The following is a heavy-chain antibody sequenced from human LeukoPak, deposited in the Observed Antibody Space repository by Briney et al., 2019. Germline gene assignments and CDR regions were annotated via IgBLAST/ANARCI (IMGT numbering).Heavy chain of an antibody. CDR1: GYTFTGYY. D-gene: IGHD6-13*01. V-gene: IGHV1-2*02. CDR2: INPNSGGT. Sequence: ASVKVSCKASGYTFTGYYMQWVRQAPGQGLEWMGWINPNSGGTNYAQKFQGRVTMTRDTSISTAYMELSRLRSDDTAVYYCARDIPLTYSSSWEGYFDYRGQGTLVTVSS. J-gene: IGHJ4*02. CDR3: ARDIPLTYSSSWEGYFDY.